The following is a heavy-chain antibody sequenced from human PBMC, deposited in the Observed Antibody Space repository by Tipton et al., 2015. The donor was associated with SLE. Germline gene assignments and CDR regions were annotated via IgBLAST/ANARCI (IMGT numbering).Heavy chain of an antibody. V-gene: IGHV4-34*01. Sequence: TLSLTCTIYRGSFSGYHWNWIRQTPEKGLEWMGEINYRGSANYNPSLKSQVTISMGRSKNLLSLELSAVTASDTAVYYCARGVAHYFDLATFAIWGQVTVVTVST. CDR3: ARGVAHYFDLATFAI. D-gene: IGHD3-22*01. J-gene: IGHJ3*02. CDR2: INYRGSA. CDR1: RGSFSGYH.